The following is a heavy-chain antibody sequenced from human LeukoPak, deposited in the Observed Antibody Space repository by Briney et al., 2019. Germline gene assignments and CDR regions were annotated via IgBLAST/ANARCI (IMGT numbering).Heavy chain of an antibody. V-gene: IGHV1-8*01. CDR1: GYTFTSYD. J-gene: IGHJ5*02. D-gene: IGHD4-17*01. Sequence: ASVKVSCXASGYTFTSYDINWVRQATGQGLEWMGWMNPNSGNTGYAQKFQGRVTMTRNTSISTAYMELSSLRSEDTAVYYCARGSHYGDYDDPWGQGTLVTVSS. CDR3: ARGSHYGDYDDP. CDR2: MNPNSGNT.